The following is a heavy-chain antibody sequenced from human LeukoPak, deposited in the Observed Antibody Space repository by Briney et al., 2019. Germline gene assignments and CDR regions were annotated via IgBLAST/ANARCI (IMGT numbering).Heavy chain of an antibody. V-gene: IGHV3-23*01. CDR3: AKDSLNYYDSNPIDY. J-gene: IGHJ4*02. CDR1: GFTFSSYA. D-gene: IGHD3-22*01. CDR2: ISGSGGST. Sequence: GGSLRLSCAASGFTFSSYAMSWVRQAPGKGLEWVPAISGSGGSTYYADSVKGRFTISRDNSKNTLYLQMNSLRAEDTAVYYCAKDSLNYYDSNPIDYWGQGTLVTVSS.